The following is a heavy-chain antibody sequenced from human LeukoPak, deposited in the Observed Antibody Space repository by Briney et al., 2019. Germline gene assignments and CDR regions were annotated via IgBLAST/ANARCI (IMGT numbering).Heavy chain of an antibody. CDR3: ASATWGAFDI. CDR2: ISYDGSNK. Sequence: PGGSLRLSCAASGFTFSSYGMHWVRQAPGKGLEWVAVISYDGSNKYYADSVKGRFTISRDNSKNTLYLQMNSLRAEDTAVYYCASATWGAFDIWGQGTMVTVSS. CDR1: GFTFSSYG. D-gene: IGHD3-16*01. J-gene: IGHJ3*02. V-gene: IGHV3-30*03.